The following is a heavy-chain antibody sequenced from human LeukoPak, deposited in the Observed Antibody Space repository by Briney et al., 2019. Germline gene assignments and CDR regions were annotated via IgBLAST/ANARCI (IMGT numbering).Heavy chain of an antibody. V-gene: IGHV1-69*13. CDR2: IIPIFGTA. Sequence: ASVKVSCKASGYTFTSYDINWVRQATGQGLEWMGVIIPIFGTANYAQKFQGRVTITADESTSTAYMELSSLRSEDTAVYYCASRYYDSSGYPYAPFDYWGQGTLVTVSS. CDR3: ASRYYDSSGYPYAPFDY. J-gene: IGHJ4*02. D-gene: IGHD3-22*01. CDR1: GYTFTSYD.